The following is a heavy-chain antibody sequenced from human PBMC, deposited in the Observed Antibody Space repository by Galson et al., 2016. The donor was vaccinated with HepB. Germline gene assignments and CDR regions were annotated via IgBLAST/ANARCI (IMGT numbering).Heavy chain of an antibody. CDR2: ISAYNGNT. Sequence: SVKVSCKASGYTFTSYGISWVRQAPGQGLEWMGWISAYNGNTNYAQKLQGRVTMTTDTSTSTAYMELRSLRSDDTAVYYCAREGSGSVAGPRWFDPWGQGTLVTVSS. V-gene: IGHV1-18*01. CDR3: AREGSGSVAGPRWFDP. D-gene: IGHD6-19*01. J-gene: IGHJ5*02. CDR1: GYTFTSYG.